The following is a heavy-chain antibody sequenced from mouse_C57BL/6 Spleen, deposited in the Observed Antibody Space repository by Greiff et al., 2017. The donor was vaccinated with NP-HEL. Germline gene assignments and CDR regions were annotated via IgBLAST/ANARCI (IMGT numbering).Heavy chain of an antibody. J-gene: IGHJ2*01. Sequence: VQLQQSGPELVKPGASVKISCKASGYTFTDYYMNWVKQSHGKSLEWIGDINPNNGGTSYNQKFKGKATLTVDKSSSTAYMELRSLTSEDSAVYYCARAITTVVPYYFDYWGQGTTLTVSS. CDR2: INPNNGGT. D-gene: IGHD1-1*01. CDR3: ARAITTVVPYYFDY. V-gene: IGHV1-26*01. CDR1: GYTFTDYY.